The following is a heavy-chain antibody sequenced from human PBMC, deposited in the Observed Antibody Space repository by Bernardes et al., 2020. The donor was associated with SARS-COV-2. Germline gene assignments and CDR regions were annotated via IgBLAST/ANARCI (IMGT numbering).Heavy chain of an antibody. J-gene: IGHJ4*02. CDR2: IYYNGNT. V-gene: IGHV4-61*08. CDR1: GSSVSSGGYY. CDR3: ARDVRGGTLDY. Sequence: SEPLSPTCTVSGSSVSSGGYYWSWIRQPPGKGLEWVGFIYYNGNTNYNPSLKSRVTISVDTSKNQLSLKLTSVTAADTAVYYCARDVRGGTLDYWGQGTPVTVSS. D-gene: IGHD2-15*01.